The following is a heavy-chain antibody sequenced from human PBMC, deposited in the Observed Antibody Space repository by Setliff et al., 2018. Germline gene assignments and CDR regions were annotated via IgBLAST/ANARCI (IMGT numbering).Heavy chain of an antibody. V-gene: IGHV3-74*01. J-gene: IGHJ5*02. CDR3: IVAYTSSWYSSGFDP. Sequence: PGGSLRLSCAASGLTFTSKWMHWVRQAPGKGLVWVSRINGDGSITSYADSVRGRFTISRDSSKNTLYLQMNSLRLEDTAVYYCIVAYTSSWYSSGFDPWGQGTLVTVSS. D-gene: IGHD6-13*01. CDR1: GLTFTSKW. CDR2: INGDGSIT.